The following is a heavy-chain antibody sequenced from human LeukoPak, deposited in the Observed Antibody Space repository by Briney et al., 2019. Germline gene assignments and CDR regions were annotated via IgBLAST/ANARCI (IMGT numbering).Heavy chain of an antibody. D-gene: IGHD6-19*01. CDR3: ASSSSGWGTYYFDY. J-gene: IGHJ4*02. V-gene: IGHV3-66*01. Sequence: GGSLRLSCAASGFTVSSNYMSWVRQAPGKGLEWVSVIYSGGSTYYADSVKGRFTISRDNSKNTLYLQMNSLRAEDTAVYYCASSSSGWGTYYFDYWGQGTLVIVSS. CDR2: IYSGGST. CDR1: GFTVSSNY.